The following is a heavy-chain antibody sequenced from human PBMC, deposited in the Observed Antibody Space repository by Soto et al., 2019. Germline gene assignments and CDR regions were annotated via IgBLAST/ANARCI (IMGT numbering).Heavy chain of an antibody. V-gene: IGHV4-59*08. CDR1: GGSTSTYF. Sequence: QVQLQESGPGLVKPSETLSLTCTVSGGSTSTYFWSWIRQPPGKGLEWIGYIYYTGSTNYNPSLKSRVTISVDTSKRQFSLKLSSVTAADTAVYFCARHQGGFFDYWGQGALVSVSP. D-gene: IGHD2-15*01. J-gene: IGHJ4*02. CDR2: IYYTGST. CDR3: ARHQGGFFDY.